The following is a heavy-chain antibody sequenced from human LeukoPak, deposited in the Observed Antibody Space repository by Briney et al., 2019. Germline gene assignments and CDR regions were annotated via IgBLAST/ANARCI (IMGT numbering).Heavy chain of an antibody. D-gene: IGHD5-12*01. Sequence: PSETLSLTCAVSGYSISSAYYWGWIRQPPGKGLEWIGNIYHSGSTNYNPSLKSRVTISVDTSKNQFSLKLSSVTAADTAVYYCASPRGYSGLRLDYWGQGTLVTVSS. CDR3: ASPRGYSGLRLDY. V-gene: IGHV4-38-2*01. J-gene: IGHJ4*02. CDR2: IYHSGST. CDR1: GYSISSAYY.